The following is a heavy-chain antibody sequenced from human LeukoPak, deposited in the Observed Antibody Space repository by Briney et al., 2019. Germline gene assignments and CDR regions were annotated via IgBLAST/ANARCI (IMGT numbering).Heavy chain of an antibody. CDR1: GYTFTSYG. J-gene: IGHJ4*02. CDR3: ARDRFRGLEYSGYDSAHLSNDFDY. V-gene: IGHV1-18*01. CDR2: ISAYNGNT. Sequence: ASVKVSCKASGYTFTSYGISWVRQGPGQGLEWMGWISAYNGNTNYAQKLQGRVTMTADTSTGTAYMELRSLRSDHTAVYYCARDRFRGLEYSGYDSAHLSNDFDYWGQGTLVTVSS. D-gene: IGHD5-12*01.